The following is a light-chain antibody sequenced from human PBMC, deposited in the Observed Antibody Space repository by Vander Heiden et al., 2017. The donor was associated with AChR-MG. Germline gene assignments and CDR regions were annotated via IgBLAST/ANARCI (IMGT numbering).Light chain of an antibody. V-gene: IGKV1-39*01. Sequence: DIQMTQSPASLSASAGDRVTITCRASQTVSTFVNWYQQIPGEAPKLLIHDVITLRSGVPSRFSGGGSGTEFTLTISSLQPEDFATYYCQQSYSPPFTFGPGTRVDLK. CDR1: QTVSTF. J-gene: IGKJ3*01. CDR3: QQSYSPPFT. CDR2: DVI.